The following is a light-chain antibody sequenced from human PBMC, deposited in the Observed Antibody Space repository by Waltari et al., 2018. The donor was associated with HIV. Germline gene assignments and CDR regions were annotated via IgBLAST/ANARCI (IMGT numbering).Light chain of an antibody. J-gene: IGKJ1*01. CDR2: LGS. CDR1: RSLLHTYASNY. V-gene: IGKV2-28*01. CDR3: MQALQPPWT. Sequence: VMTQSLLPLPVTSGAPASLPSRSSRSLLHTYASNYLDWYQQKPGQSPQLLIYLGSNLASGVPDRFSASGSGTDFTLEISRVEAEDFGIYYCMQALQPPWTFGQGTKVEI.